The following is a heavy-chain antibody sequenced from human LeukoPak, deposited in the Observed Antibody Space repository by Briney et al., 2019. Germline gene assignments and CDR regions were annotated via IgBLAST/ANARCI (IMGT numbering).Heavy chain of an antibody. J-gene: IGHJ6*03. D-gene: IGHD2-15*01. CDR3: ARDQLDIVVVVAATNYYYYMDV. CDR1: GFTFSSYA. CDR2: ISYDGSNK. Sequence: GGSLRLSCAASGFTFSSYAMHWVRQAPGKGVEGVAVISYDGSNKYYADSVKGRFTISRDNSKNTLYLQMNSLRAEDTAVYYCARDQLDIVVVVAATNYYYYMDVWGKGTTVTVSS. V-gene: IGHV3-30*04.